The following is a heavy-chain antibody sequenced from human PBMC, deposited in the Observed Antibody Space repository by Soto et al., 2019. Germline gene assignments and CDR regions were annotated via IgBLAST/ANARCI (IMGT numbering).Heavy chain of an antibody. D-gene: IGHD4-4*01. V-gene: IGHV1-69*08. J-gene: IGHJ5*02. CDR3: AGDPDSHYNDSHASSYP. CDR2: IIPIIGII. Sequence: QVQLVQSAAEVKKPGSSVKVSCKASGGTFSTYTITWVRQAPGQGLEWMGRIIPIIGIINYAQKFQGRVTISADNFTGTAYMELTGLRSDDTAVYYCAGDPDSHYNDSHASSYPWGQGTLVTVSS. CDR1: GGTFSTYT.